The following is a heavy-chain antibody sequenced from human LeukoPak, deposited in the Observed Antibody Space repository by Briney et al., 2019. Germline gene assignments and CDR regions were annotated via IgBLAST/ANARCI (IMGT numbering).Heavy chain of an antibody. D-gene: IGHD6-19*01. CDR3: AKDRGIAVAGIYDY. V-gene: IGHV3-33*06. CDR1: GFTFSSYG. CDR2: IWYDGSNK. Sequence: PGRSLRLSCAASGFTFSSYGMHWVRQAPGKGLEWVAVIWYDGSNKYYADSVKGRFTISRDNSKNTLYLQMNSPRAEDTAVYYCAKDRGIAVAGIYDYWGQGTLVTVSS. J-gene: IGHJ4*02.